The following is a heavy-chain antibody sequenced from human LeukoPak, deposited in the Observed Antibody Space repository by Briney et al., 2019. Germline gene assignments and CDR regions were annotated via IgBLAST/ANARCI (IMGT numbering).Heavy chain of an antibody. CDR2: INHSGST. J-gene: IGHJ4*02. CDR3: ARAGSSSWSGDFGY. Sequence: SETLSLTCAVYGGSFSGYYWSWIRQPPGKGLEWIGEINHSGSTNYNPSLKSRVTISVDTSKNQFSLKLSSVTAADTAVYYCARAGSSSWSGDFGYWGQGTLVTVSS. CDR1: GGSFSGYY. D-gene: IGHD6-13*01. V-gene: IGHV4-34*01.